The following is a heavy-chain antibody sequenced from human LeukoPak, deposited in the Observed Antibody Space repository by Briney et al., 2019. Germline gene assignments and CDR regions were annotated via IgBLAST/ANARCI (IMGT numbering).Heavy chain of an antibody. CDR1: GYTLTELS. D-gene: IGHD3-22*01. V-gene: IGHV1-24*01. CDR3: ATVRYYYESSGRFDY. J-gene: IGHJ4*02. CDR2: FDPEDGET. Sequence: ASVKVSCKVSGYTLTELSMHWVRQAPGKGLEWMGGFDPEDGETIYAQKFQGRVTMTEDTSTDTAYMELSSLRSEDTAVYYCATVRYYYESSGRFDYWGQGTLVTVSS.